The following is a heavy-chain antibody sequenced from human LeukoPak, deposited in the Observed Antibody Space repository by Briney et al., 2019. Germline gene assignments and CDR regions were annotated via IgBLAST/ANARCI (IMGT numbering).Heavy chain of an antibody. CDR3: ARVSSGLHY. V-gene: IGHV1-46*01. Sequence: ASVKVSCKASGYTFTRYYMHWVRQAPGQGLEWMGIINPSGGSTTYAQKFRGRVTMTRDTSTSTVYMEVSSLRSEDTAVYYCARVSSGLHYWGQGTLVTVSS. D-gene: IGHD3-22*01. J-gene: IGHJ4*02. CDR2: INPSGGST. CDR1: GYTFTRYY.